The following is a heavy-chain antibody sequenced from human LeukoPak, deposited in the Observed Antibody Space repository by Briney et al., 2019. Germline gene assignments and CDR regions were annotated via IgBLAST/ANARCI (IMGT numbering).Heavy chain of an antibody. J-gene: IGHJ2*01. CDR1: GFTFSSYG. CDR2: ISGSGGST. Sequence: GTLRLSCAASGFTFSSYGMSWVRQAPGKGLEWVSAISGSGGSTYYADSVKGRFTISRDNSKNTLYLQMNSLRAEDTAVYYCAKAYRDGYRMYWYFDLWGRGTLVTVSS. CDR3: AKAYRDGYRMYWYFDL. D-gene: IGHD5-24*01. V-gene: IGHV3-23*01.